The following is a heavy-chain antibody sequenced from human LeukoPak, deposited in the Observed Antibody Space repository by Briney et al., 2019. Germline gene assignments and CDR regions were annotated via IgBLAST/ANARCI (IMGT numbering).Heavy chain of an antibody. CDR2: IYYSGST. J-gene: IGHJ5*02. CDR1: GGSISSSSYY. V-gene: IGHV4-39*01. CDR3: ARVGEDYQIPSWFDP. D-gene: IGHD2-2*01. Sequence: ASETLSLTCTVSGGSISSSSYYWGWIRQPPGKGLEWIGSIYYSGSTYYNPSLKSRVTISVDTSKNQFSLKLSSVTAADTAVYYCARVGEDYQIPSWFDPWGQGTLVTVSS.